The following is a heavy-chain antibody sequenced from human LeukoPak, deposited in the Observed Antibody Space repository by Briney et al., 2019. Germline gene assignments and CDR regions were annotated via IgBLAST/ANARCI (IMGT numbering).Heavy chain of an antibody. CDR1: GYAFTGYY. J-gene: IGHJ6*03. Sequence: ASVKVSCKASGYAFTGYYMHWVRQAPGQGLEWMGWINPNSGGTNYAQKFQGRVTMTRDTSTSTVYMELSSLRSEDTAVYYCAREKGTGYSSSWSWYYYYYMDVWGKGTTVTISS. V-gene: IGHV1-2*02. CDR3: AREKGTGYSSSWSWYYYYYMDV. CDR2: INPNSGGT. D-gene: IGHD6-13*01.